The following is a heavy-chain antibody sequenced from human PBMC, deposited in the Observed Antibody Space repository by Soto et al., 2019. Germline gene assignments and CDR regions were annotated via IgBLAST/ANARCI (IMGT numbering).Heavy chain of an antibody. Sequence: PXETLSLSLTVSGGSITSSQSYWGWIRQPPGKVLEWIASIYYNGSDYYNPSLKSRFAISVDTSKNQFSLNLKPVTAADSALYYCARWTREQHLTHPFSHFDFWGRGTLVTVSS. CDR3: ARWTREQHLTHPFSHFDF. J-gene: IGHJ2*01. CDR2: IYYNGSD. V-gene: IGHV4-39*01. D-gene: IGHD6-13*01. CDR1: GGSITSSQSY.